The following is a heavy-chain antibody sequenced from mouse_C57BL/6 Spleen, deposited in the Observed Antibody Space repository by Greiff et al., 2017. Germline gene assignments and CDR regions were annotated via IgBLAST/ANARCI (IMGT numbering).Heavy chain of an antibody. D-gene: IGHD2-3*01. CDR2: IHPNSGST. CDR1: GYTFTSYW. Sequence: QVQLQQPGAELVKPGASVKLSCKASGYTFTSYWMHWVKQRPGQGLEWIGMIHPNSGSTNYNEKFKSKATLTVDKSSSTAYMQLSRLTSEDSAVYYCASIYDGYPYYAMDYWGQGTSVTVSS. J-gene: IGHJ4*01. CDR3: ASIYDGYPYYAMDY. V-gene: IGHV1-64*01.